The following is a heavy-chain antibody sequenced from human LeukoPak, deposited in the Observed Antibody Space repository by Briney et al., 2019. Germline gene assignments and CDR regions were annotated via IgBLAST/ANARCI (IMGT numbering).Heavy chain of an antibody. Sequence: ASVKVSCKASGYRFISHYIHWVRQAPGQGLEWMGWINPNTGDRGYAQKFQGRVSITSDTSISTAYMELGSPRSEDTAVYFCARTTSLTASGYDYWGQGTLVTVSS. CDR2: INPNTGDR. CDR1: GYRFISHY. V-gene: IGHV1-8*03. D-gene: IGHD4-17*01. J-gene: IGHJ4*02. CDR3: ARTTSLTASGYDY.